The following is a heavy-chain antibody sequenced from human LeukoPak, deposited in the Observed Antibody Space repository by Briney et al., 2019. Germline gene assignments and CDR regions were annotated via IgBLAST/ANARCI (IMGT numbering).Heavy chain of an antibody. J-gene: IGHJ4*02. CDR3: AKGRLDPNLVLHY. Sequence: GGSLRLSCAASGFTFSSYGMHWVRQAPGKGLEWVAVIWYDGSNKYYADSVKGRFTISRDNSKNTLYLQMDSLRAEDTALYYCAKGRLDPNLVLHYWGQGTLVTVSS. D-gene: IGHD4/OR15-4a*01. CDR2: IWYDGSNK. CDR1: GFTFSSYG. V-gene: IGHV3-33*06.